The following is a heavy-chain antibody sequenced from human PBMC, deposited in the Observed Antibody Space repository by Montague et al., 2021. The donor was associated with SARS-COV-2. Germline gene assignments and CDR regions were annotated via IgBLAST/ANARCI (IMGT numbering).Heavy chain of an antibody. V-gene: IGHV3-23*01. Sequence: SLRLSCAASGLTVSSNYMSWVRQAPGKGLEWVSAISGSGGSTYYADSVKGRFTISRDNSKNTLYLQMNSLRAEDTAVYYCANLWVIEEVTIFGVVTTHNWFDPWGQGTLVTVSS. CDR3: ANLWVIEEVTIFGVVTTHNWFDP. D-gene: IGHD3-3*01. CDR1: GLTVSSNY. J-gene: IGHJ5*02. CDR2: ISGSGGST.